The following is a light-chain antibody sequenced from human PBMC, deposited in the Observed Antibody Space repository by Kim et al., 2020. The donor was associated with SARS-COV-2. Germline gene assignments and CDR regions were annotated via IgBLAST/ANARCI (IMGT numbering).Light chain of an antibody. V-gene: IGKV3-20*01. CDR3: QQYGTSPLT. Sequence: EIVLTQSPATLSLSPGERAALSCRASQSVSSSYLAWYQQKPGQAPRLLIYGASSRATGIPDRFSGSGSGTDFTLTITRLEPDDFAVYYGQQYGTSPLTFGGGTKLEI. J-gene: IGKJ4*01. CDR2: GAS. CDR1: QSVSSSY.